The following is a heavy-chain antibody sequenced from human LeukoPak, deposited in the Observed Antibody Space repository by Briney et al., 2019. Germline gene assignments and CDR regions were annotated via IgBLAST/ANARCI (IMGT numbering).Heavy chain of an antibody. Sequence: SGGSLRLPCAASGFTFSSYAMHWVRQAPGKGLEWVTIISYDGSNKYYADSVKGRFTISRDNSKNTLYLQMNSLRTEDTAVYYCARGDKQLVFNRNKGGFDPWGQGTLVTVSS. J-gene: IGHJ5*02. V-gene: IGHV3-30*04. CDR2: ISYDGSNK. CDR3: ARGDKQLVFNRNKGGFDP. CDR1: GFTFSSYA. D-gene: IGHD6-13*01.